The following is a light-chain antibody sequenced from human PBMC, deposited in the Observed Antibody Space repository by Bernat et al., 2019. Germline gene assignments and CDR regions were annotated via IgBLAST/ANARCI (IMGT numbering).Light chain of an antibody. Sequence: QSALTQPASVYGSPGQSITISCNGTSRDIGNYNLVSWYQHHPGTAPTLLIYGVTRRPSGVSNRFSGSKSGHTASLTISGLEADDDADYYCCSYAGRTTFWVFGGGPKLTVL. CDR2: GVT. V-gene: IGLV2-23*02. CDR3: CSYAGRTTFWV. J-gene: IGLJ3*02. CDR1: SRDIGNYNL.